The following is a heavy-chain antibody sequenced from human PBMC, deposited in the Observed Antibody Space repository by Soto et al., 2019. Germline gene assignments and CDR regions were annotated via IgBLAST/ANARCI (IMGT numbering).Heavy chain of an antibody. CDR3: ARERIVVVTIDY. J-gene: IGHJ4*02. CDR2: IWYDGSNK. V-gene: IGHV3-30*19. Sequence: QVQLVESGGGVVQPGRSLRLSCAASGFTFSNYGMHWVRQAPGKGLEWVAVIWYDGSNKYYADSVKGRFTISRDNSKNTLYLQMNSLRAEDTAVYYCARERIVVVTIDYWGQGTLVTVSS. D-gene: IGHD3-22*01. CDR1: GFTFSNYG.